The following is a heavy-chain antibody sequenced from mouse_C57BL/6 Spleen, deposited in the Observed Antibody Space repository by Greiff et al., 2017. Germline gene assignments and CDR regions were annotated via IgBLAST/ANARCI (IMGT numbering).Heavy chain of an antibody. CDR3: ARRNIYYGNYGDYAMDY. V-gene: IGHV1-47*01. CDR2: FHPYNDDT. J-gene: IGHJ4*01. Sequence: VQLQQSGAELVKPGASVKMSCKASGYTFTTYPIEWMKQNHGKSLEWIGNFHPYNDDTKYNEKFKGKATLTVEKSSSTVYLELSRLTSDDSAVYYCARRNIYYGNYGDYAMDYWGQGTSVTVSS. D-gene: IGHD2-1*01. CDR1: GYTFTTYP.